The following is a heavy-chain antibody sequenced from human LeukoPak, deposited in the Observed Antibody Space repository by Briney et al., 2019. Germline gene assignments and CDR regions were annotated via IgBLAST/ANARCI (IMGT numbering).Heavy chain of an antibody. CDR3: ARAAIAAARIYYYMDV. V-gene: IGHV3-21*01. D-gene: IGHD6-13*01. J-gene: IGHJ6*03. Sequence: GGSLRLSCAASGFTFSIYSMNWVRQAPGKGLEWVSSISSSSSYIYYADSVKGRFTISRDNAKNSLYLQMNSLRAEDTAVYYCARAAIAAARIYYYMDVWGKGTTVTVSS. CDR2: ISSSSSYI. CDR1: GFTFSIYS.